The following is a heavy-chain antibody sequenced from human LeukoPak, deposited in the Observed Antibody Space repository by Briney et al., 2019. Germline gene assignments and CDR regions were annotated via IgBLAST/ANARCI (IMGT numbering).Heavy chain of an antibody. CDR1: GFTFSSYA. V-gene: IGHV3-23*01. J-gene: IGHJ4*02. CDR3: AKNRDGYNPQSEFDY. CDR2: ISGSGGGT. D-gene: IGHD5-24*01. Sequence: GGSLRLSCAASGFTFSSYAMSWVRQAPGKGLEWVSAISGSGGGTYYADSVKGRFTISRDNSKNTLYLQMNSLRAEDTAVYYCAKNRDGYNPQSEFDYWGQGTLVTVSS.